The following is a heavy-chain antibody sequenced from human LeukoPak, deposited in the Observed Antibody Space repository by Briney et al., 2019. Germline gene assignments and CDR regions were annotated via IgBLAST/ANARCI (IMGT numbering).Heavy chain of an antibody. J-gene: IGHJ4*02. CDR3: ARGEGYGSGTVHFDY. V-gene: IGHV4-4*02. CDR2: VYHSGAT. Sequence: SGTLSLTCTVSGGSISSSNWWSWVRQPPGKGLVWIGEVYHSGATNYNPSLRSRVTISADRSSNQFSLRLNSVTAADTAVFYCARGEGYGSGTVHFDYWGRGILVTASS. CDR1: GGSISSSNW. D-gene: IGHD3-10*01.